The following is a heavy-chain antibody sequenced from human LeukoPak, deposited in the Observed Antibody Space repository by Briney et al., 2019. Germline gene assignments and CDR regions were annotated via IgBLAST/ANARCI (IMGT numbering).Heavy chain of an antibody. Sequence: GGSLTLSCATSGLPFSSYAMLWVRQAPGKGLEYVSAISSNGGSTSYANSVKGRFTISRDNSKNTLYLQMGSLRAEDMAVYYCARSSIVVVSILDYWGQGTLVTVSS. J-gene: IGHJ4*02. D-gene: IGHD2-2*01. V-gene: IGHV3-64*01. CDR3: ARSSIVVVSILDY. CDR2: ISSNGGST. CDR1: GLPFSSYA.